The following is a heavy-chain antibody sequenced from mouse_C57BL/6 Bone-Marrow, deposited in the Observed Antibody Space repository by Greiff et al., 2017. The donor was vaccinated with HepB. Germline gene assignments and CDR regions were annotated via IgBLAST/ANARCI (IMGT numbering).Heavy chain of an antibody. CDR3: ARVNYSYGDGSWFAD. D-gene: IGHD2-12*01. Sequence: QVQLQQSGAELARPGASVKMSCKVSGYTFTSYTMHWLNQRPGQGLDWIGYIILSSGNTKSNQKFKDKATLTAEKSSSTAYMQLSSLTSEDSAVYYCARVNYSYGDGSWFADWGQGTLVTVSA. J-gene: IGHJ3*01. V-gene: IGHV1-4*01. CDR2: IILSSGNT. CDR1: GYTFTSYT.